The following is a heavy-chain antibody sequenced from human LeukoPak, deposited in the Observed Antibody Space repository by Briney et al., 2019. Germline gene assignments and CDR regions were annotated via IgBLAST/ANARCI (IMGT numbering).Heavy chain of an antibody. D-gene: IGHD3-10*01. V-gene: IGHV4-38-2*01. CDR2: IYHSGDT. J-gene: IGHJ5*02. CDR1: GFSISSGYY. Sequence: KPSETLSLTCAVSGFSISSGYYWGWIRQPPGKGLEWIASIYHSGDTYYNPSFKSRGTISVDTSINQFSLKLSSVTAADTAVYYCARQVSWLTSGGNWFDPWGQGTLVTVSS. CDR3: ARQVSWLTSGGNWFDP.